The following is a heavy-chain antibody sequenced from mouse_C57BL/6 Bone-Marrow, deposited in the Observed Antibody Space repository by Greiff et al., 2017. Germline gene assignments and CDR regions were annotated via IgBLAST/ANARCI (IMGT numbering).Heavy chain of an antibody. D-gene: IGHD1-1*01. CDR3: ARERYYGTWAMDY. Sequence: DVKLVESGPGLVKPSQSLSLTCSVTGYSITSGYYWNWIRQFPGNKLEWMGYISYDGSNNYNPSLKNRISITRDTSKNQFFLKLNSVTTEDTATYYCARERYYGTWAMDYWGQGTSVTVSS. V-gene: IGHV3-6*01. CDR1: GYSITSGYY. J-gene: IGHJ4*01. CDR2: ISYDGSN.